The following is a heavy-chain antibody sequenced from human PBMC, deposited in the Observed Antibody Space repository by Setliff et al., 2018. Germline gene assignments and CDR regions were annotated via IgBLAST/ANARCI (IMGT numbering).Heavy chain of an antibody. CDR3: AREYYDSSGYHGPLDY. D-gene: IGHD3-22*01. V-gene: IGHV1-46*01. J-gene: IGHJ4*02. Sequence: GASVKVSCKASGYTFTSYYMHWVRQAPGQGLEWMGIINPSGGSTSYAQKFQGRVTMTRDTSTSTVYMELSSLRSEDTAVYYCAREYYDSSGYHGPLDYWGQGTLVTVS. CDR2: INPSGGST. CDR1: GYTFTSYY.